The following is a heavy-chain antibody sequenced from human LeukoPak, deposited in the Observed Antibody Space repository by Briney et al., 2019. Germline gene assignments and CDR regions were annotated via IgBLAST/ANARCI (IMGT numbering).Heavy chain of an antibody. V-gene: IGHV3-33*01. CDR3: ARDHGGSGSLDY. Sequence: GGSLRLSCAASGFTFSSYGMHWVRQAPGKGLEWVAVIWYDGSNKYYADSVKGRFTISRDNSKNTLYLQMNSLRAEDTAVYYCARDHGGSGSLDYWGQGTLVTVSS. D-gene: IGHD3-10*01. J-gene: IGHJ4*02. CDR1: GFTFSSYG. CDR2: IWYDGSNK.